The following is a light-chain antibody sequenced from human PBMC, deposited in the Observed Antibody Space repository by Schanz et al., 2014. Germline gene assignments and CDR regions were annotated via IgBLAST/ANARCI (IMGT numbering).Light chain of an antibody. V-gene: IGLV1-44*01. J-gene: IGLJ3*02. CDR3: ATWDDGLTARV. Sequence: QSVLTQPPSASGTPGQRVTISCSGSSSNIGTNTVIWYQQLPGTAPKLLIHSTNQRPSGVPDRFSGSKSGTSASLAIIGLQSEDEADYYCATWDDGLTARVFGGGTKLT. CDR1: SSNIGTNT. CDR2: STN.